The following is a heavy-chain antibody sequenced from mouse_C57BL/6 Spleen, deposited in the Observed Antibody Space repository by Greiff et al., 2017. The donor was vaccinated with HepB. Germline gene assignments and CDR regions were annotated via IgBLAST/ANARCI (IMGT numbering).Heavy chain of an antibody. CDR2: IYPGNSDT. J-gene: IGHJ3*01. CDR1: GYTFTSYW. D-gene: IGHD2-4*01. Sequence: EVQRVESGTVLARPGASVKMSCKTSGYTFTSYWMHWVKQRPGQGLEWIGAIYPGNSDTSYNQKFKGKAKLTAVTSASTAYMELSSLTNEDSAVYYCTRFSGSYYDYDAGAWFAYWGQGTLVTVSA. V-gene: IGHV1-5*01. CDR3: TRFSGSYYDYDAGAWFAY.